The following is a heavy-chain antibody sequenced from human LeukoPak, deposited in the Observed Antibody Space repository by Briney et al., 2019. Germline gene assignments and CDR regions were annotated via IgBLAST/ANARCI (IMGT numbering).Heavy chain of an antibody. CDR3: ARVIGGHDFWSGYISY. V-gene: IGHV1-69*04. CDR1: GYTFTSYG. J-gene: IGHJ4*02. Sequence: GASVKVSCKASGYTFTSYGISWVRQAPGQGLEWMGRIIPILGIANYAQKFQGRVTITADKSTSTAYMELSSLRSEDTAVYYCARVIGGHDFWSGYISYWGQGTLVTVSS. D-gene: IGHD3-3*01. CDR2: IIPILGIA.